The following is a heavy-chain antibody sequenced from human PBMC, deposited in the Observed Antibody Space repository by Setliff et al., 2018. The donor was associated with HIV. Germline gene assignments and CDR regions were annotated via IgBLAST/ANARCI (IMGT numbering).Heavy chain of an antibody. D-gene: IGHD3-10*01. CDR2: INSYNGNT. V-gene: IGHV1-18*04. CDR1: GYTFTTYG. Sequence: ASVKVSCKASGYTFTTYGVNWVRQAPGQGLEWMGWINSYNGNTKFAQKFQGRVTMTTDTSTTTAFMELRSLKADDTAIYHCSRSGVPPYYYYGMDVWGRGTTVTVSS. J-gene: IGHJ6*02. CDR3: SRSGVPPYYYYGMDV.